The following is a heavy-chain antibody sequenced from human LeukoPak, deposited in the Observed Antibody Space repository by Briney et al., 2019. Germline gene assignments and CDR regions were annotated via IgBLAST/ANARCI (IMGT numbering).Heavy chain of an antibody. V-gene: IGHV1-2*02. D-gene: IGHD3-22*01. Sequence: AASVKVSCKASGYSFTGHYMHWVRQAPGQGLEWMGWINPIGGGTNYAQKFQGRVTMTRDTSITTAYMEMSSLRSDDTAVYYCARDNGRGYPVYFAYWGQGTLVTVSS. J-gene: IGHJ4*02. CDR3: ARDNGRGYPVYFAY. CDR2: INPIGGGT. CDR1: GYSFTGHY.